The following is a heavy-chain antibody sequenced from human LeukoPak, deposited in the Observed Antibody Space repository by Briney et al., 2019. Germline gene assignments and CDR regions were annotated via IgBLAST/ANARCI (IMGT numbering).Heavy chain of an antibody. CDR1: GFTFSGSA. J-gene: IGHJ5*02. CDR2: IRSKANSYAT. CDR3: TRPLMVRGVDNWFDP. V-gene: IGHV3-73*01. D-gene: IGHD3-10*01. Sequence: GGSLKLSCAASGFTFSGSAMHWVRQASGKGLEWVGRIRSKANSYATAYAASVKGRFTISRDDSKNTAYLQMNSLKTEDTAVYYCTRPLMVRGVDNWFDPWGQGTLVTVSS.